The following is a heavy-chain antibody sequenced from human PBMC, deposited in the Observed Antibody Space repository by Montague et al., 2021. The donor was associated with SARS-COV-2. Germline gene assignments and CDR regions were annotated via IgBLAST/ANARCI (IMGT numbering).Heavy chain of an antibody. Sequence: SETLSLTCAVSGGSISSSNWWSWVRQPPEKGLEWIGEIYHSGSTNYNPSLKSRVTISVDKSKNQFSLKLSSVTAADTAVYDCARRYCSSTSCPNWFDPWGQGTLVTVSS. CDR2: IYHSGST. D-gene: IGHD2-2*01. CDR3: ARRYCSSTSCPNWFDP. V-gene: IGHV4-4*02. J-gene: IGHJ5*02. CDR1: GGSISSSNW.